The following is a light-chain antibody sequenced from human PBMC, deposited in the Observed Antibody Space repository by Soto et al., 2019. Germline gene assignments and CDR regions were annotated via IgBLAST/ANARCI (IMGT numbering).Light chain of an antibody. CDR1: QNIRSSY. J-gene: IGKJ5*01. CDR3: QQYGPSLT. V-gene: IGKV3-20*01. Sequence: EIVLTESPFTVSFSPRERSTLSFRASQNIRSSYLAWYQQKPGQAPRLLFYGASSRVTGIPGRLSASGSGADFTLTISRLEPEDCAVYFCQQYGPSLTFGQGTRLEIK. CDR2: GAS.